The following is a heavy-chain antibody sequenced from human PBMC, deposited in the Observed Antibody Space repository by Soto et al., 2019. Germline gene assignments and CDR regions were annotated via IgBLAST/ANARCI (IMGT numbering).Heavy chain of an antibody. D-gene: IGHD6-19*01. CDR3: ARDRCIAVAGTRWFEP. CDR1: GCTFSSYT. CDR2: SIAILGIA. J-gene: IGHJ5*02. Sequence: VQLVQSGAEVKQPGSSLRVSCKASGCTFSSYTISWVRQAPGQGLEWMGSSIAILGIANYAQKLQGRVTITADKSTSTAYMELRSLRPEDTAGCYCARDRCIAVAGTRWFEPWGQGTLVTGCS. V-gene: IGHV1-69*08.